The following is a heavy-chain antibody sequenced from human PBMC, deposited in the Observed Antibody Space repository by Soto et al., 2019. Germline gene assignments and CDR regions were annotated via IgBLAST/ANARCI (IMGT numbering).Heavy chain of an antibody. Sequence: GGSLRLSCAASGFTFSSYAMHWVRQAPGKGLEWVAVISSDGSNKYYADSVKGRFTISRDNSKNTLYLQMNSLRAEDTAVYYCARGGYSYGYNWFDPWGQGTLVTVSS. CDR2: ISSDGSNK. CDR1: GFTFSSYA. D-gene: IGHD5-18*01. CDR3: ARGGYSYGYNWFDP. V-gene: IGHV3-30-3*01. J-gene: IGHJ5*02.